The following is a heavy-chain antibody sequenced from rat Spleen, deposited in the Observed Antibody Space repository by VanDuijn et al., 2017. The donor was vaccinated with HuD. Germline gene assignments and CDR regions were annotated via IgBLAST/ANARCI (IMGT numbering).Heavy chain of an antibody. CDR2: ITNSGST. V-gene: IGHV3-3*01. D-gene: IGHD3-5*01. CDR1: GYSITSNYR. CDR3: ARSLSFAHFFWYFDF. Sequence: EVQLQESGPGLVKPSQSLSLTCSVTGYSITSNYRWNWIRSFPGNKLEWMAYITNSGSTYYTPSLRGRLSITRDTAKNQFFLQVNSVTTEDTATYYCARSLSFAHFFWYFDFWGPGTMVTVSS. J-gene: IGHJ1*01.